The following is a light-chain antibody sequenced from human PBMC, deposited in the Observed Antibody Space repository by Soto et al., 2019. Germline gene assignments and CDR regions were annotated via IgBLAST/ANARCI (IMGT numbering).Light chain of an antibody. Sequence: QSALTQPASVSGSPGQSITLSCTGTNSDVGGFNFVSWLQQHPGKAPKLILYVVTNRPSGVSNRFSGSKSGNTASLTISGLQADDEADYYCSSYTSSGTWVFGGGTQLTVL. CDR2: VVT. J-gene: IGLJ3*02. CDR3: SSYTSSGTWV. V-gene: IGLV2-14*01. CDR1: NSDVGGFNF.